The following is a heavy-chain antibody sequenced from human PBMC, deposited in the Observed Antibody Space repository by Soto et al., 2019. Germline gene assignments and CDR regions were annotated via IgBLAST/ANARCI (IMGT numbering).Heavy chain of an antibody. CDR2: INHSGST. Sequence: TSETLSLTCAVYGGSFSGYYWSWIRQPPGKGLEWIGEINHSGSTNYNPSLKSRVTISVDTSKNQFSLKLSSVTAADTAVYYCARGLVEMATIGGPTDYWGQGTLVTVSS. D-gene: IGHD5-12*01. CDR3: ARGLVEMATIGGPTDY. V-gene: IGHV4-34*01. CDR1: GGSFSGYY. J-gene: IGHJ4*02.